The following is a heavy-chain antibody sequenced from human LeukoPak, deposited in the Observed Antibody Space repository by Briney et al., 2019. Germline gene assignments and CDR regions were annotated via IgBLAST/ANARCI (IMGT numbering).Heavy chain of an antibody. CDR3: ARGMYDFWSGYTPGKTENY. CDR1: GYTFTSYD. J-gene: IGHJ4*02. V-gene: IGHV1-8*01. CDR2: MNPNSGNT. Sequence: GASVKVSCKASGYTFTSYDINWVRQATGQGLEWMGWMNPNSGNTGYAQKFQGRVTMTRNTSISTAYMELSSLRSEDTAVYYCARGMYDFWSGYTPGKTENYWGQGTLVTVSS. D-gene: IGHD3-3*01.